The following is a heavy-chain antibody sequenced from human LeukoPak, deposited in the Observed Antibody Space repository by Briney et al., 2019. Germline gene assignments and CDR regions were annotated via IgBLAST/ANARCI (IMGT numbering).Heavy chain of an antibody. CDR3: ARRYDSSGYWNWFDP. CDR2: IYYSGST. V-gene: IGHV4-59*08. J-gene: IGHJ5*02. CDR1: GGPISSYY. D-gene: IGHD3-22*01. Sequence: PSETLSLTCTVSGGPISSYYWSWIRQPPGKGLEWIGYIYYSGSTNYNPSLKSRVTISVDTSKNQFSLKLSSVTAADTAVYYCARRYDSSGYWNWFDPWGQGTLVTVSS.